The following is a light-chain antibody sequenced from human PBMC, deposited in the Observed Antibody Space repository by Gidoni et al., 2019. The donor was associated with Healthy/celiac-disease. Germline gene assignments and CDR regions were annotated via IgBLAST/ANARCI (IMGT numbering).Light chain of an antibody. CDR3: QQYNNWPHT. CDR2: GAS. J-gene: IGKJ1*01. V-gene: IGKV3-15*01. Sequence: EIVMTQSPATLSVSPGERATLSCRASQSVSSNLAWYQQKPGQAPRPLIYGASTRATGIPARFSGSGSGTEFTLTISSLQSEDFAVYYCQQYNNWPHTFGQGTKVEIK. CDR1: QSVSSN.